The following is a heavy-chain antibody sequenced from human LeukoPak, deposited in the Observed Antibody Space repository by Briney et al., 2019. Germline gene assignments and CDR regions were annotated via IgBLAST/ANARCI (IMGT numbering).Heavy chain of an antibody. D-gene: IGHD7-27*01. Sequence: PSETLSLTCAVYGGSFSGYYWSWIRQPPGKGLEWIGEINHSGSTNYNPSLKSRVTISVDTSKNQFSLKLSSVTAADTAVYYCASGGWGRFDYWGQGTLVIVSS. CDR1: GGSFSGYY. V-gene: IGHV4-34*01. J-gene: IGHJ4*02. CDR2: INHSGST. CDR3: ASGGWGRFDY.